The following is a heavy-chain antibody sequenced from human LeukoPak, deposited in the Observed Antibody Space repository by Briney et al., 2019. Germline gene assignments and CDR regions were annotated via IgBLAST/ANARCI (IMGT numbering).Heavy chain of an antibody. V-gene: IGHV3-9*01. CDR1: GFTFDDYA. Sequence: GGSLRLSCAASGFTFDDYAMHWVRQAPGEGLEWVSGISWNSGSIGYADSVKGRFTISRDNAKNSLYLQMNSLRAEDTALYYCAKAVRFLEWLPPFDYWGQGTLVTVSS. J-gene: IGHJ4*02. CDR3: AKAVRFLEWLPPFDY. CDR2: ISWNSGSI. D-gene: IGHD3-3*01.